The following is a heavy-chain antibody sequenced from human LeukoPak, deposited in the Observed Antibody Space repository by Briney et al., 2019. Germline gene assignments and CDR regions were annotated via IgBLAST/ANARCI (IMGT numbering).Heavy chain of an antibody. CDR1: GFTFSSYA. CDR3: ATDADTAMATNWFDP. CDR2: ISGSGGST. V-gene: IGHV3-23*01. D-gene: IGHD5-18*01. J-gene: IGHJ5*02. Sequence: PGGSLRLSCAASGFTFSSYAMSWVRQAPGKGREWVSAISGSGGSTYYADSVKGRFTISRDNSKNTLYLQMNSLRAEDTAVYYCATDADTAMATNWFDPWGQGTLVTVSS.